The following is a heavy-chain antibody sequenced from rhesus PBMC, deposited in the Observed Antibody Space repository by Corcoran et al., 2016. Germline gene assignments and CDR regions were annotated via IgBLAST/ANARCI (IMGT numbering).Heavy chain of an antibody. CDR2: VDPEDGEA. Sequence: EVQLVQSGAEVKKPGASVKISCKASGYTFTDYYLHWVRQAPGKGLEWMGRVDPEDGEAIHAQKCQDRVTNTADTSTDTAYMELSSLRSEDTAVYYCATGGAAGNRVAGDAFDFWGQGLRVTVSS. D-gene: IGHD6-31*01. J-gene: IGHJ3*01. CDR3: ATGGAAGNRVAGDAFDF. CDR1: GYTFTDYY. V-gene: IGHV1-111*02.